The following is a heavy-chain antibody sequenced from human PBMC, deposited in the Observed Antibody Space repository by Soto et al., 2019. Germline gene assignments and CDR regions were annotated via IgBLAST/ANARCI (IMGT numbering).Heavy chain of an antibody. J-gene: IGHJ4*02. D-gene: IGHD3-22*01. CDR2: FDPEDGET. V-gene: IGHV1-24*01. CDR1: GYTLTELS. Sequence: ASVKVSCKVSGYTLTELSMHWVRQAPGKGLEWMGGFDPEDGETIYAQKFQGRVTTTEDTSTDTAYMELSSLRSEDTAVYYCATVPNYYDSSGMPTNSDYWGQGTLVTVSS. CDR3: ATVPNYYDSSGMPTNSDY.